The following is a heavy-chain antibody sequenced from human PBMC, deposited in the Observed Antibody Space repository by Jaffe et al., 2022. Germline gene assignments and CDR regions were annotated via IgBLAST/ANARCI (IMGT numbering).Heavy chain of an antibody. CDR3: ARFVKRQWLVLDYFDY. V-gene: IGHV4-34*01. J-gene: IGHJ4*02. CDR1: GGSFSGYY. D-gene: IGHD6-19*01. CDR2: INHSGST. Sequence: QVQLQQWGAGLLKPSETLSLTCAVYGGSFSGYYWSWIRQPPGKGLEWIGEINHSGSTNYNPSLKSRVTISVDTSKNQFSLKLSSVTAADTAVYYCARFVKRQWLVLDYFDYWGQGTLVTVSS.